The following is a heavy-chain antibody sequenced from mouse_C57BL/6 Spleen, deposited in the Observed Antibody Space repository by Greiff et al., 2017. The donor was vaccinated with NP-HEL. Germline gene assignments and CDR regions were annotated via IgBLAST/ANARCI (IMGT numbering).Heavy chain of an antibody. V-gene: IGHV1-47*01. J-gene: IGHJ4*01. CDR2: FHPYNDDT. CDR3: ARGYDYDTHYYAMDY. D-gene: IGHD2-4*01. CDR1: GYTFTTYP. Sequence: VQLQQSGAELVKPGASVKMSCKASGYTFTTYPIEWMKQNHGKSLEWIGNFHPYNDDTKYNEKFKGKATLTVEKSSRTVYLELSRLTSDDSAVYYCARGYDYDTHYYAMDYWGQGTSVTVSP.